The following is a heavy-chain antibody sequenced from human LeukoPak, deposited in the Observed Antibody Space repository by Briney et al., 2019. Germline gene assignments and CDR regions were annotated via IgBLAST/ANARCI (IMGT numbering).Heavy chain of an antibody. CDR3: ARDSSGYQ. CDR1: GFTFSTYW. Sequence: AGGSLRLSCAASGFTFSTYWMSWVRQAPGKGLEWVANIKEDGSEKYYGDSVKGRFTISRDNAKNSLYLEMNSLRVEDTAVYYCARDSSGYQWGQATLVTVSS. V-gene: IGHV3-7*01. D-gene: IGHD3-22*01. J-gene: IGHJ4*02. CDR2: IKEDGSEK.